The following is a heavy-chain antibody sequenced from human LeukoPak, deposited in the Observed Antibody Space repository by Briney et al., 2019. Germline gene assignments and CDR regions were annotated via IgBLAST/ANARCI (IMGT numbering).Heavy chain of an antibody. V-gene: IGHV3-21*01. CDR2: ISSSSSYI. D-gene: IGHD3-10*01. J-gene: IGHJ6*02. Sequence: GGSLRLSCAASGFTFSSYWMNWVRQAPGKGLEWVSSISSSSSYIYYADSVKGRFTISRDNAKNSLYLQMNSLRAEDTAVYYCARERAGGAQTYYYYYYGMDVWGQGTTVTVSS. CDR3: ARERAGGAQTYYYYYYGMDV. CDR1: GFTFSSYW.